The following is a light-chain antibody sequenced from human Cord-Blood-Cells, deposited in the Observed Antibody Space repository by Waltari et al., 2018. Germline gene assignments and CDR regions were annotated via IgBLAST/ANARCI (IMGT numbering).Light chain of an antibody. V-gene: IGKV1-5*01. CDR2: DAS. CDR3: QQYNSYST. Sequence: DLQITQSPSTLSASVGHRVTITCRASQSISSWLAWYQQKPGKAPKLLIYDASSLESGVPSRFSGSGSGTEFTLTSSSLQPDDFATYYCQQYNSYSTFGQGTKVEIK. J-gene: IGKJ1*01. CDR1: QSISSW.